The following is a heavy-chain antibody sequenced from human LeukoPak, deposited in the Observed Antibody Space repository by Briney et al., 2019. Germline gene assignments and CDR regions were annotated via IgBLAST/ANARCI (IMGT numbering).Heavy chain of an antibody. J-gene: IGHJ4*02. V-gene: IGHV3-21*01. CDR2: ISSSSSYT. D-gene: IGHD5/OR15-5a*01. CDR1: GFTFSSYS. CDR3: AKVDPGSTADY. Sequence: GGSLRLPCAASGFTFSSYSMNWVRQAPGKGLEWVSSISSSSSYTYYADSLKGRFTISRDNAKNSLYLQMNSLRVEDTAVYYCAKVDPGSTADYWGQGTLVAVSA.